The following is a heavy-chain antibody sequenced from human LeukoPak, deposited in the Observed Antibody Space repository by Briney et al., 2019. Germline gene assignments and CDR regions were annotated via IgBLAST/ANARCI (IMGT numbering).Heavy chain of an antibody. Sequence: SVKVSCKASGGTFSSYAISWVRQAPGQGLEWMGGIIPIFGTANYAQKFQGRVTITTDESTSTAYMELSSLRSEDTAVYYCASRNSRGYWYFDLWGRGTLVTVSS. CDR2: IIPIFGTA. J-gene: IGHJ2*01. CDR1: GGTFSSYA. V-gene: IGHV1-69*05. D-gene: IGHD4-23*01. CDR3: ASRNSRGYWYFDL.